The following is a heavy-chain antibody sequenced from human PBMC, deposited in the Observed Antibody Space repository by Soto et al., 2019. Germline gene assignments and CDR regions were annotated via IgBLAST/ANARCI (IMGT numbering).Heavy chain of an antibody. CDR3: ARDGREASGMDV. CDR2: IYYRGST. Sequence: PSETLSLTCTVSGGSISSHYWSWVRQAPGKGLEWIGHIYYRGSTTYNPSLRSRSTISVDTSNNQFSLKLNSVTTADTAVYYCARDGREASGMDVWGRGTKVTVS. D-gene: IGHD1-26*01. J-gene: IGHJ6*02. CDR1: GGSISSHY. V-gene: IGHV4-59*11.